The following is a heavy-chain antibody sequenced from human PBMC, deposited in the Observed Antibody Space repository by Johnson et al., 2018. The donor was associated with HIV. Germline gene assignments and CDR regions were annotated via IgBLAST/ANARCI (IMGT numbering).Heavy chain of an antibody. Sequence: VQLVESGGGVVQPGGSLRLSCAASGFTVSSNYMSWVRQAPGKGLESVSVFYSGGTTHYADSVKGRFTISRDNSKNTLYLQMNSLRAEDTAVYYCATSHGSHGAFDIWGQGTMVTVSS. J-gene: IGHJ3*02. CDR3: ATSHGSHGAFDI. D-gene: IGHD1-26*01. CDR2: FYSGGTT. CDR1: GFTVSSNY. V-gene: IGHV3-66*01.